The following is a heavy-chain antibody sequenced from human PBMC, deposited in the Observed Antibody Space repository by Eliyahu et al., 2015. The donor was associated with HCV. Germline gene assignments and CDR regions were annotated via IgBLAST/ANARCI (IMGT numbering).Heavy chain of an antibody. CDR1: GGSFSNFY. V-gene: IGHV4-34*01. J-gene: IGHJ3*02. CDR2: INHSGTT. Sequence: QVQLQQWGAGRLKPSETLSLTCAVYGGSFSNFYWSWIRQPPGKGPEWIGEINHSGTTNYNPSLKSRVTLSVDTSKNQFSLKLTSVTAADTAVYYCARGKWSPTFDIWGRGTMVAVSS. CDR3: ARGKWSPTFDI. D-gene: IGHD2-15*01.